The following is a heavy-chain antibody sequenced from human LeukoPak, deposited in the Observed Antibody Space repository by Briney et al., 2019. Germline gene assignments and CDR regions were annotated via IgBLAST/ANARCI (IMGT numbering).Heavy chain of an antibody. CDR2: IYPSDSDT. CDR1: GYSFTNYW. D-gene: IGHD3-22*01. CDR3: ARRDSSGRYAFDI. Sequence: GESLKISCKGTGYSFTNYWIGWVRQMPGKGLEWMGIIYPSDSDTRYSPSFQGQVTISADKSISTAYLQWSSLKASDTAMYYCARRDSSGRYAFDIWGQGTMVTVSS. V-gene: IGHV5-51*01. J-gene: IGHJ3*02.